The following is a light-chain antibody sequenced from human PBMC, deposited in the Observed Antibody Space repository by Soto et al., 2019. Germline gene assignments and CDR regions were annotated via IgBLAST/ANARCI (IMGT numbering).Light chain of an antibody. CDR3: QQYNNWPTWT. Sequence: EIVMTQSPATLSVSTGERATLSCRASQSVSSNLAWYQQKPGQAPRLLIYGASTRATGIPARFSGSGSETEFTLTISSLQAEDSAVYFCQQYNNWPTWTFGQGTNVDI. V-gene: IGKV3-15*01. CDR2: GAS. CDR1: QSVSSN. J-gene: IGKJ1*01.